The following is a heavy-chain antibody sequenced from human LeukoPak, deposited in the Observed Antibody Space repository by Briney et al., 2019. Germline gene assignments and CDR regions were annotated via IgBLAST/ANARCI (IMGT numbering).Heavy chain of an antibody. Sequence: GASVKVSCKASGYTFTSYGISWVRQAPGQGLEWMGWISAYNGNTNYAQKLQGRVTMTTDTSTSTAYMELRSLRSDDTAVYYCARARNYYDSSGYPLFDPWGQGTLVTVSS. CDR2: ISAYNGNT. CDR1: GYTFTSYG. J-gene: IGHJ5*02. D-gene: IGHD3-22*01. CDR3: ARARNYYDSSGYPLFDP. V-gene: IGHV1-18*01.